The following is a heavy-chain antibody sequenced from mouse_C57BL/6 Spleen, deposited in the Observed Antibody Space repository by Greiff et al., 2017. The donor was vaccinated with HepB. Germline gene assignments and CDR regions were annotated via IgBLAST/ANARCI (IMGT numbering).Heavy chain of an antibody. Sequence: VQLQQSGAELVKPGASVKLSCTASGFNIKDYYMHWVKQRTEQGLEWIGRIEPEDGETKYAPKFKGKATITADTSSNTAYLQLSSLTSEDTAVYYCARDLYGSSNFDVWGTGTTVTVSS. D-gene: IGHD1-1*01. CDR3: ARDLYGSSNFDV. CDR2: IEPEDGET. J-gene: IGHJ1*03. CDR1: GFNIKDYY. V-gene: IGHV14-2*01.